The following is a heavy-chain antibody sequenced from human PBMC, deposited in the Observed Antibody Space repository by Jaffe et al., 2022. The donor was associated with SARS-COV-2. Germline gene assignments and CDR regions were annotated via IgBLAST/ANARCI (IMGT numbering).Heavy chain of an antibody. CDR3: AKDFTQYSSGWYGFSYFDY. Sequence: EVQLVESGGGLVQPGRSLRLSCAASGFTFDDYAMHWVRQAPGKGLEWVSGISWNSGSIGYADSVKGRFTISRDNAKNSLYLQMNSLRAEDTALYYCAKDFTQYSSGWYGFSYFDYWGQGTLVTVSS. CDR1: GFTFDDYA. CDR2: ISWNSGSI. D-gene: IGHD6-19*01. J-gene: IGHJ4*02. V-gene: IGHV3-9*01.